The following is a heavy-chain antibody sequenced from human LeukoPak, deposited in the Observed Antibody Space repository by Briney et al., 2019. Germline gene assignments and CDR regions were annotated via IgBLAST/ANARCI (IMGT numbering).Heavy chain of an antibody. CDR3: AKSHYDFWTGYGYYFDY. D-gene: IGHD3-3*01. Sequence: GGSLRLSCATSGVTLSSYAMGWVRQAPGKGLEWVSAIRGSGSSTYYADSVKGRFTISRDNSKNTLYLQMNSLGAEDTAVYYCAKSHYDFWTGYGYYFDYWGEGTLVTVSS. CDR1: GVTLSSYA. CDR2: IRGSGSST. V-gene: IGHV3-23*01. J-gene: IGHJ4*02.